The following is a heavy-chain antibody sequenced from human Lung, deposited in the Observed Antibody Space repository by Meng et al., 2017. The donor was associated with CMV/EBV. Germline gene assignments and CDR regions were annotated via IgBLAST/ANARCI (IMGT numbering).Heavy chain of an antibody. CDR1: GFTFSDYG. CDR2: ISGTTDYI. CDR3: TRGVFDY. Sequence: GESLKISCATSGFTFSDYGMNWVRQAPGKGLEWVALISGTTDYIYYADSIKDRFTVSRDDAKNALYLQMNNLRAEDTALYYCTRGVFDYWGQGAMVTVSS. V-gene: IGHV3-21*06. J-gene: IGHJ4*02.